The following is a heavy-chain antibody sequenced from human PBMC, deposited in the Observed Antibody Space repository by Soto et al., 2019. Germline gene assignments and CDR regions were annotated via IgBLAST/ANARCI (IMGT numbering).Heavy chain of an antibody. V-gene: IGHV1-69*13. J-gene: IGHJ4*02. CDR3: AAGDSSDTGDY. CDR2: TIPIIGTT. D-gene: IGHD5-18*01. Sequence: SVKVSCKASGATLSTHGISWVRQAPGQGLEWMGGTIPIIGTTDYAEKFQGRVKITADESTTTSYMELSSLRPDDTAVYYCAAGDSSDTGDYWGQGTLVTVYS. CDR1: GATLSTHG.